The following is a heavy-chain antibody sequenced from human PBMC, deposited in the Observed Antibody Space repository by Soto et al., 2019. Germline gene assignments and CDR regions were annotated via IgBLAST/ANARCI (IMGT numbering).Heavy chain of an antibody. CDR1: GYTFTSYG. Sequence: ASVKVSCKASGYTFTSYGISWVRQAHGQGLEWMEWISAYNGNTNYAKKLQGRVTMTTDTSTSTAYMELSYVTAADTAVYYCARERSKTPKAIDSWGQGTLVTVSS. CDR3: ARERSKTPKAIDS. J-gene: IGHJ4*02. V-gene: IGHV1-18*01. CDR2: ISAYNGNT. D-gene: IGHD2-15*01.